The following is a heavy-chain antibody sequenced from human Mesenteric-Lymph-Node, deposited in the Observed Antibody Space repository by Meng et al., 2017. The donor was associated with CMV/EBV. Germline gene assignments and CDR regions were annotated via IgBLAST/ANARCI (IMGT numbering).Heavy chain of an antibody. CDR1: GFSLSTSGMC. V-gene: IGHV2-70*20. Sequence: SGPTLVKPTQTLTLTCTFSGFSLSTSGMCVTWVRQPPGKALEWLALIDWDDDKYYSTSLKTRLTISKDTSKNQVVLTMTNMDPVDTATYYCARIRYYDFWGGFDSWGQGALVTSPQ. CDR2: IDWDDDK. D-gene: IGHD3-3*01. CDR3: ARIRYYDFWGGFDS. J-gene: IGHJ4*02.